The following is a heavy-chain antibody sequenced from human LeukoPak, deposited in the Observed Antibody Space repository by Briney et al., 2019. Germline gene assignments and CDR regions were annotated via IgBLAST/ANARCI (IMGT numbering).Heavy chain of an antibody. V-gene: IGHV4-59*08. CDR1: GGSISSYY. Sequence: SETLSLTCTVSGGSISSYYWSWIRQPPGKGLEWIGYIYYSGSTNYNPSLKSRVTISVDTSKNQFSLKLSSVTAADTAVYYCARQEMADAFDIWGQGTMVTVSS. J-gene: IGHJ3*02. CDR2: IYYSGST. CDR3: ARQEMADAFDI. D-gene: IGHD5-24*01.